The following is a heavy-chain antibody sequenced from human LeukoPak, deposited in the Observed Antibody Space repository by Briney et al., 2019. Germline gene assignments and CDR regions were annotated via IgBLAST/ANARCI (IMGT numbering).Heavy chain of an antibody. D-gene: IGHD3-10*01. Sequence: SETLSLTCTVSGGSISSGSYYWSWIRQPAGKGLEWIGRIYTSGSTYYNPSLKSRVTISVDTSKNQFSLKLSSVTAADTAVYYCARDRGGLLWFGEPGREAFDIWGQGTMVTVSS. CDR1: GGSISSGSYY. CDR3: ARDRGGLLWFGEPGREAFDI. J-gene: IGHJ3*02. V-gene: IGHV4-61*02. CDR2: IYTSGST.